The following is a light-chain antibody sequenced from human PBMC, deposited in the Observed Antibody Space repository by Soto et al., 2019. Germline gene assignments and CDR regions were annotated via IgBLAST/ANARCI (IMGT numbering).Light chain of an antibody. CDR1: SSDVGGYNF. J-gene: IGLJ1*01. V-gene: IGLV2-14*01. CDR2: EVS. Sequence: QSVLTQPASVSGSPGQSITISCTGASSDVGGYNFVSWYQHHPGTPPKLIIYEVSHRPSGVSHRFSGSKSANTASLTISGLQVEDEADYFCGSYSSTTTREVFGTGTK. CDR3: GSYSSTTTREV.